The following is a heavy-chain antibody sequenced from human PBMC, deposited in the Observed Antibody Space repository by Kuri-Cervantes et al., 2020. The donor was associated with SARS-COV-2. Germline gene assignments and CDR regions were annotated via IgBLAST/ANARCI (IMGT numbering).Heavy chain of an antibody. J-gene: IGHJ4*02. CDR3: ARGQNSELLWFGESISFYFDY. V-gene: IGHV4-34*01. D-gene: IGHD3-10*01. Sequence: GSLRLSCAVYGGSFSGYYWSWIRQPPGKGLEWIGEINPSGSTNYNPSLKSRVTISVDTSKNQFSLKLSSVTAADTAVYYCARGQNSELLWFGESISFYFDYWGQGTLVTVSS. CDR2: INPSGST. CDR1: GGSFSGYY.